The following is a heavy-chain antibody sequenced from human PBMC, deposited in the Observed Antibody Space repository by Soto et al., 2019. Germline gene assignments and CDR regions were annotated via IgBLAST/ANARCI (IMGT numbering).Heavy chain of an antibody. CDR2: TYYSGNT. D-gene: IGHD3-10*01. CDR3: ARESYSGNYYYVDV. Sequence: SETLSLTCTVSGGSISTYYWSWIRQPPGKGLEWIGYTYYSGNTNYNPSLKSRVTISLDTSKNQFSLRLSSVTAADTAVYYCARESYSGNYYYVDVCGKGTTVTVSS. V-gene: IGHV4-59*01. CDR1: GGSISTYY. J-gene: IGHJ6*03.